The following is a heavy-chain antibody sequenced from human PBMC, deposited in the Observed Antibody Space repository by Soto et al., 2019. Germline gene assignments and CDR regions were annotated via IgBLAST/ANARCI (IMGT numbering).Heavy chain of an antibody. CDR1: GFTFSSYA. CDR3: AKGALFVGATIFHMDV. Sequence: EVQLLESGGGLVQPGGSLRLSCAASGFTFSSYAMTWVRQAPGKGLDWVSAISGSGGSTNYVHSVKGRFTASRDNSKNTLYLQMNSLRAEDTAVYYCAKGALFVGATIFHMDVWGQGTTVTVSS. V-gene: IGHV3-23*01. CDR2: ISGSGGST. J-gene: IGHJ6*02. D-gene: IGHD1-26*01.